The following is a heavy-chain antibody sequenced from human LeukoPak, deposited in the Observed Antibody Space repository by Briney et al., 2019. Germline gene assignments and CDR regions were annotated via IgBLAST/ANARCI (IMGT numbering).Heavy chain of an antibody. CDR2: IIPIFGTA. D-gene: IGHD6-19*01. V-gene: IGHV1-69*01. J-gene: IGHJ6*03. CDR3: AREGSGWGYYMDV. Sequence: SVKVSCKASGGTFSSYAISWVRQAPGQGLEGMGGIIPIFGTANYAQKFQGRVTITADESTSTAYMELSSLRSEDTAVYYCAREGSGWGYYMDVWGKGTTVTVSS. CDR1: GGTFSSYA.